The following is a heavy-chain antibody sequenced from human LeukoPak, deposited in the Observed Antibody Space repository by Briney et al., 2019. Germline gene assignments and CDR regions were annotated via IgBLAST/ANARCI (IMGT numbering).Heavy chain of an antibody. Sequence: GGSLRLSCAASGFTFNNAWMSWVRQAPGKGLEWVGRIKGKTDGGTRDFAAPVKGRFIISRDDSKNTVYLQMNSLKTEDTAVYYCATGTGRSDFDYWGKGTLVTVSS. CDR3: ATGTGRSDFDY. CDR2: IKGKTDGGTR. J-gene: IGHJ4*02. CDR1: GFTFNNAW. V-gene: IGHV3-15*01. D-gene: IGHD3/OR15-3a*01.